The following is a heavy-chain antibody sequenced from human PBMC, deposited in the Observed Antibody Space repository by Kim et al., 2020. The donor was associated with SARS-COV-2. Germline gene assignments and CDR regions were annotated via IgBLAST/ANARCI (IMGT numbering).Heavy chain of an antibody. CDR2: ISDSGGSA. CDR3: ATRSAGRNFDN. D-gene: IGHD6-19*01. J-gene: IGHJ4*02. Sequence: GGSLRLSCAASGFTFSTNAMSWVRQAPGKGLEWVSSISDSGGSASYAESVKGQFTISRDNSKNTLYLQMNSLRVEDTAVYYCATRSAGRNFDNWGQGTLVTVSS. CDR1: GFTFSTNA. V-gene: IGHV3-23*01.